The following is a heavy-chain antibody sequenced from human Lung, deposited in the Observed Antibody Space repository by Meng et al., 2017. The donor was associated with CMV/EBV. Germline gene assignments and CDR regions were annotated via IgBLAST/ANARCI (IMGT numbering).Heavy chain of an antibody. J-gene: IGHJ4*01. CDR2: ININGRTT. V-gene: IGHV3-74*01. Sequence: GESLKISCAASGFSFSNYWMHWVRQAPGKGLVWVSRININGRTTNYADSVKGRFTISRDNAKNTLYLQMNSLRAEDAGVYYCTSLYRAVWGHGTLVTVSS. CDR3: TSLYRAV. D-gene: IGHD4/OR15-4a*01. CDR1: GFSFSNYW.